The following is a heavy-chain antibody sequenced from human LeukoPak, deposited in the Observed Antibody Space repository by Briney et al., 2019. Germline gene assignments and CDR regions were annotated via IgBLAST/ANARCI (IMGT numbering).Heavy chain of an antibody. V-gene: IGHV4-4*02. D-gene: IGHD7-27*01. CDR1: GGSISSSNW. Sequence: SETLSLTCAVSGGSISSSNWWSWVRPPPGKGLEWIGSINHGGSTDYNPSLKSRVIMSIDTSKNHFSLKLTSVTAADTAVYYCARVGPNWGFKENFDFWGQGTLVTVSS. J-gene: IGHJ4*02. CDR2: INHGGST. CDR3: ARVGPNWGFKENFDF.